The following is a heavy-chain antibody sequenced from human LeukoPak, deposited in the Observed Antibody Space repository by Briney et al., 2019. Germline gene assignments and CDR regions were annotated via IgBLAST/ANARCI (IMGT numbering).Heavy chain of an antibody. CDR3: ARDGPYDILTGYYNQYYFDY. D-gene: IGHD3-9*01. J-gene: IGHJ4*02. CDR1: GFTFSSYW. Sequence: GGSLRLSCAASGFTFSSYWMHWVRQAPGKGLVWVSRINSDGSSTSYADSVKGRFTISRDNAKNTLYLQMNSLRAEDTAVYYCARDGPYDILTGYYNQYYFDYWGQGTLVTVSS. CDR2: INSDGSST. V-gene: IGHV3-74*01.